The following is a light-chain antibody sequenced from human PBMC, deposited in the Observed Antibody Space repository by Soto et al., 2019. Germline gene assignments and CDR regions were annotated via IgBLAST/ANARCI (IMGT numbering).Light chain of an antibody. Sequence: EIVLTQSPGTLSLSPGGVVTLSCRASQSARRSFLAGYQQKHVQPPRLLIDHASSRATGIPDRFSGSGSGTDFTLTISRLEPEDLAMYYCLQYSSSPQTFGQGTKLEI. CDR2: HAS. J-gene: IGKJ2*01. CDR3: LQYSSSPQT. CDR1: QSARRSF. V-gene: IGKV3-20*01.